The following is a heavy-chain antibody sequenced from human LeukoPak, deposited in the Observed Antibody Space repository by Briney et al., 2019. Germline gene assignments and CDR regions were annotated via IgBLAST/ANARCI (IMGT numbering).Heavy chain of an antibody. D-gene: IGHD7-27*01. Sequence: GESLKISCKGSGYNFASRWIGWVRQMPGKGLEWMGMIYPGDSTTKYSPSFQGQVTISADKSSSTAYLQWSSLKASDTARCYCTKRTEAALGTIYYYYMDVWGEGTTVSVSS. V-gene: IGHV5-51*01. CDR3: TKRTEAALGTIYYYYMDV. J-gene: IGHJ6*03. CDR2: IYPGDSTT. CDR1: GYNFASRW.